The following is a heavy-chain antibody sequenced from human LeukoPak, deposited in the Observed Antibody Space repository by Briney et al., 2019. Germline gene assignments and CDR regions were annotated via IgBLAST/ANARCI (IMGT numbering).Heavy chain of an antibody. J-gene: IGHJ4*02. D-gene: IGHD2-2*01. CDR1: GLTFSSYW. Sequence: GGSLRLSCAISGLTFSSYWMTWVGQAPGKGLELVANIKQDGSEKYYVDSVKGRFTISRDNAKNSLYLQMSSLRVEDTAVYYCARVGCTTTSCLANWGQGTLVTVSS. V-gene: IGHV3-7*01. CDR3: ARVGCTTTSCLAN. CDR2: IKQDGSEK.